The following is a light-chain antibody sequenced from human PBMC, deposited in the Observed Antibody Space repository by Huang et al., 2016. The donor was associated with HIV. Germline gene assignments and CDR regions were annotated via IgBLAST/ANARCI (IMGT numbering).Light chain of an antibody. V-gene: IGKV1-NL1*01. J-gene: IGKJ2*01. CDR3: QQYFTTPPWS. Sequence: DIQMTQSPFSLSASIGDRVTVTCRASQPISNSLAWYHQKPGQAPKLLLYAASRLKSGVPSRFSVSVSGTTYSLTISSLRPEDFATYHCQQYFTTPPWSFGQGTKLEIK. CDR1: QPISNS. CDR2: AAS.